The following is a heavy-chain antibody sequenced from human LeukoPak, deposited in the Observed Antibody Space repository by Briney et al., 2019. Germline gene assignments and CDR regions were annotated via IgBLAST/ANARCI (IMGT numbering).Heavy chain of an antibody. V-gene: IGHV3-11*01. D-gene: IGHD1-1*01. CDR2: ISSSGSTI. CDR3: ARDLGYTEDY. CDR1: GFTFSDYS. J-gene: IGHJ4*02. Sequence: GRSLRLSCTASGFTFSDYSMSWFRQAPGKGLEWVSYISSSGSTIYYADSVKGRFTISRDNAKNSLYLQMNSLRAEDTAVYYCARDLGYTEDYWGQGTLVTVSS.